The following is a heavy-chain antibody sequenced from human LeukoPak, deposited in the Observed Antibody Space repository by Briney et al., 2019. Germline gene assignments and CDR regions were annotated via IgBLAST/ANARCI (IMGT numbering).Heavy chain of an antibody. V-gene: IGHV4-4*07. CDR2: IYTSGST. CDR1: GGSLSSYY. J-gene: IGHJ4*02. Sequence: SETLSLTCTVSGGSLSSYYWSWIRQPAGKGLEGIGRIYTSGSTNYNPSLKSRVTMSVDTSKNQFSLKLSSVTAADTAVYYCARGKYYYDSLGYFDYWGQGTLVTVSS. CDR3: ARGKYYYDSLGYFDY. D-gene: IGHD3-22*01.